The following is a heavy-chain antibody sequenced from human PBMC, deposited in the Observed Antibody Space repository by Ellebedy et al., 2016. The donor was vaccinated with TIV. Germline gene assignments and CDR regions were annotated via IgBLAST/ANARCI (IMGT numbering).Heavy chain of an antibody. CDR3: AAPCGIDSYGFHDALDV. CDR2: IIPILDIA. D-gene: IGHD2-21*01. J-gene: IGHJ6*02. V-gene: IGHV1-69*02. CDR1: GSTFNSHC. Sequence: AASVKVSCKASGSTFNSHCVSWVRQGPGPGLEWMGRIIPILDIADYAQNFQGRIRITANQSTNTAYLHLRSLRSEDTAVYFCAAPCGIDSYGFHDALDVWGQGTTVTVSS.